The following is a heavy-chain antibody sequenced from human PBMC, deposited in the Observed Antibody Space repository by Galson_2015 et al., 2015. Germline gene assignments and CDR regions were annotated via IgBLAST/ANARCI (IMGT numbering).Heavy chain of an antibody. V-gene: IGHV3-23*01. Sequence: SLRLSCAASGFTFSSYAMSWVRQAPGKGLEWVSAISGSGGSTYYADSVKGRFTISRDNSKNTLYLQMNSLRAEDTAVYYCAKVKALSGSYYYYGMDVWGQGTTVTVSS. D-gene: IGHD1-26*01. CDR3: AKVKALSGSYYYYGMDV. CDR1: GFTFSSYA. CDR2: ISGSGGST. J-gene: IGHJ6*02.